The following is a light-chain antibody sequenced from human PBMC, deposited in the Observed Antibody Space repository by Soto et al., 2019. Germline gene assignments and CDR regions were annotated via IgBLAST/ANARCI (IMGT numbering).Light chain of an antibody. CDR1: SSDIGAFTS. CDR3: SSYSRTTTLVV. CDR2: DII. V-gene: IGLV2-14*03. Sequence: QSALTQPASVSGSPGQSITISCTGTSSDIGAFTSVSWYQQHPGKAPKLIIYDIIHRPSGVSDRFSGSKSVNTASLTVSGLQLEDEANYYCSSYSRTTTLVVFGGGTKLTVL. J-gene: IGLJ2*01.